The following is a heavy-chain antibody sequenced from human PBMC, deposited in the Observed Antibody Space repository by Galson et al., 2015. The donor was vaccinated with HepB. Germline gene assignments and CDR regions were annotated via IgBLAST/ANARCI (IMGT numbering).Heavy chain of an antibody. CDR3: ARGRDLGSGSYYRWFDP. CDR1: GFTFSSYS. CDR2: ISSSSSYI. J-gene: IGHJ5*02. D-gene: IGHD3-10*01. V-gene: IGHV3-21*01. Sequence: SLRLSCAASGFTFSSYSMDWVRQAPGKGLEWVSSISSSSSYIYYADSVKGRFTISRDNAKNSLYLQMNSLRAEDTAVYYCARGRDLGSGSYYRWFDPWGQGTLVIVSS.